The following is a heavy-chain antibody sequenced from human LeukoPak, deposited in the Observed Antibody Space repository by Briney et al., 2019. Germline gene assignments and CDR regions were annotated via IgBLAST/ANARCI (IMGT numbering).Heavy chain of an antibody. CDR1: GFTFSTYG. CDR2: IRSGSSTI. Sequence: GGSLRLSCAASGFTFSTYGMHWVRQAPGKGLEWVSYIRSGSSTIYYADSVKGRFTISRDNAKNSLYLQMNSLRDEDTAVYYCARASGSFPRYYFDYWGQGTLVTVSS. V-gene: IGHV3-48*02. J-gene: IGHJ4*02. CDR3: ARASGSFPRYYFDY. D-gene: IGHD1-26*01.